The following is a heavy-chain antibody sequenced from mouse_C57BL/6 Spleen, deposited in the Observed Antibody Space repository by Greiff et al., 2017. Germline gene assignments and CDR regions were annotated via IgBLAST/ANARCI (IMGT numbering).Heavy chain of an antibody. D-gene: IGHD2-4*01. V-gene: IGHV14-3*01. CDR1: GFNIKITY. CDR2: IDPANGNP. Sequence: EVKLVESVAELVRPGASVKLSCTASGFNIKITYMHWVKQRPEQGLEWIGRIDPANGNPKYAPKFQGKATITADTSSNTAYLQLSSLTSEDTAIYYCAPLYEYDYAMDYWGQGTSVTVSS. CDR3: APLYEYDYAMDY. J-gene: IGHJ4*01.